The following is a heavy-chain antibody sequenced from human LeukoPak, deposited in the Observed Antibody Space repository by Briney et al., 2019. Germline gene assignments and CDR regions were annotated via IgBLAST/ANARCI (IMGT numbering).Heavy chain of an antibody. J-gene: IGHJ4*02. Sequence: GGSLRLSCAASGFTFSSYAMSWVRQAPGKGLEWVSAISGSGGSTYYAASVKGRFTISRDNSKNTLYLQMNSLRAEDTAVYYCAKHGDYDFWSGYIGKIDYWGQGTLVTVSS. CDR3: AKHGDYDFWSGYIGKIDY. V-gene: IGHV3-23*01. D-gene: IGHD3-3*01. CDR1: GFTFSSYA. CDR2: ISGSGGST.